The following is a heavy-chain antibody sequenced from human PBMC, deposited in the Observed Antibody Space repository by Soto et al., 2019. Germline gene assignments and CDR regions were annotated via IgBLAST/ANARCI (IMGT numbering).Heavy chain of an antibody. CDR3: ARSANAVFYCSSTSCYAYYYYMDV. CDR1: GYTFTGYY. D-gene: IGHD2-2*01. V-gene: IGHV1-2*02. CDR2: INPNSGGT. Sequence: ASVKVSCKASGYTFTGYYMHWVRQAPGQGLEWMGWINPNSGGTGYAQKFQGRVTMTRNTSISTAYMELSSLRSEDTAVYYCARSANAVFYCSSTSCYAYYYYMDVWGKGTTVTVSS. J-gene: IGHJ6*03.